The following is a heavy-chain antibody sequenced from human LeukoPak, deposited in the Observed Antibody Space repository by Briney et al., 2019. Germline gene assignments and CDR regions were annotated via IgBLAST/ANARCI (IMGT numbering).Heavy chain of an antibody. J-gene: IGHJ3*02. D-gene: IGHD3-16*02. CDR1: GGSISSSSYY. CDR3: ARGLFISGAFDI. Sequence: SETLSLTCTVSGGSISSSSYYLGWIRQPPGKGLEWIGSIYYSGSTYYNPSLKSRVTISVDTSKNQFSLKLSSVTAADTAVYYCARGLFISGAFDIWGQGTMVTVSS. CDR2: IYYSGST. V-gene: IGHV4-39*01.